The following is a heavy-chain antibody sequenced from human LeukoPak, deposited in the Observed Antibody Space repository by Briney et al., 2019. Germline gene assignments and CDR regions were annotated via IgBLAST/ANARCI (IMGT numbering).Heavy chain of an antibody. Sequence: SETLSLICTVSGGSISSYYWSWIRQPPGKGLEWIGYIYYSGSTNYNPSLKSRVTISVDTSKNQFSLKLSSVTAADTAVYYCATSYGSGWYPDYWGQGTLVTVSS. V-gene: IGHV4-59*08. CDR2: IYYSGST. D-gene: IGHD6-19*01. J-gene: IGHJ4*02. CDR1: GGSISSYY. CDR3: ATSYGSGWYPDY.